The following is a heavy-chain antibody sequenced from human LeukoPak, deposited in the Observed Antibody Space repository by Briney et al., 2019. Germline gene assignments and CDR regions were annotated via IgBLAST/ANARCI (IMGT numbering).Heavy chain of an antibody. D-gene: IGHD5-18*01. CDR2: IYYSGST. CDR1: GGSISSSSYY. J-gene: IGHJ4*02. V-gene: IGHV4-39*01. CDR3: ARLHTATDGPLDY. Sequence: SATLSLTCTVSGGSISSSSYYWGWIRQPPGKGLELIGSIYYSGSTYYNPSLKSRVTISVDTSKNQFSLKLSSVTAADTAVYYCARLHTATDGPLDYWGQGTLVTVSS.